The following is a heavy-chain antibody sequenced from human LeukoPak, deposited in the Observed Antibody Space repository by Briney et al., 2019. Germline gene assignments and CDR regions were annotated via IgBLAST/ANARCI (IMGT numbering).Heavy chain of an antibody. CDR1: GFTFSNAW. CDR3: TPQIGKYSSSPRSPDTWFDP. Sequence: GGSLRLSCAASGFTFSNAWMSWVRQAPGKGLEWVGRIKSKTDGGTTDYAAPVKGRFTISRDDSKNTLYLQMNSLKTEDTAVYYCTPQIGKYSSSPRSPDTWFDPWGQGTLVTVSS. D-gene: IGHD6-13*01. V-gene: IGHV3-15*01. CDR2: IKSKTDGGTT. J-gene: IGHJ5*02.